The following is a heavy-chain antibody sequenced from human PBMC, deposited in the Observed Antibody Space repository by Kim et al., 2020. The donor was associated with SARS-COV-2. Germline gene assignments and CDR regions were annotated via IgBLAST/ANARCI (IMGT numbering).Heavy chain of an antibody. V-gene: IGHV4-34*01. J-gene: IGHJ4*02. CDR2: RP. Sequence: RPTNNPSLKSRLTISIDSSKNHLALKRTSVTAADTAVYYCARGVITTGFDYWGQGNLVTVSS. D-gene: IGHD3-22*01. CDR3: ARGVITTGFDY.